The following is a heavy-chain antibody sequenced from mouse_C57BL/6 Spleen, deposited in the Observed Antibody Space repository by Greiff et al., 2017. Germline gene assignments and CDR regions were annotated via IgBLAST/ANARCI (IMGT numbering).Heavy chain of an antibody. CDR1: GFTFSNYW. CDR2: IRLKSDNYAS. Sequence: EVKLEASGGGLVQPGGSMKLSCVASGFTFSNYWMNWVRQSPEKGLEWVAQIRLKSDNYASHYAESVKGRFTISRDDSKSRVYLQMNNLRAEDTGIYYCTGDGYYVWYFDVWGTGTTVTVSS. V-gene: IGHV6-3*01. D-gene: IGHD2-3*01. CDR3: TGDGYYVWYFDV. J-gene: IGHJ1*03.